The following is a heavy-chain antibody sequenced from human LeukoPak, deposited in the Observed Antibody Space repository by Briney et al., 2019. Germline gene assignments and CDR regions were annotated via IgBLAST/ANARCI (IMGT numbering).Heavy chain of an antibody. CDR3: AKEGYQAGTTSKGYFDY. Sequence: PGGSLRLSCAASGFSFSNCSMNWVRQAPGKGLEWVSGISGSGAGTYYADSVKGRFTISRDNSKNTLSLQMNSLRAEDTAAYYCAKEGYQAGTTSKGYFDYWGQGTLVTVSS. D-gene: IGHD1-7*01. J-gene: IGHJ4*02. V-gene: IGHV3-23*01. CDR1: GFSFSNCS. CDR2: ISGSGAGT.